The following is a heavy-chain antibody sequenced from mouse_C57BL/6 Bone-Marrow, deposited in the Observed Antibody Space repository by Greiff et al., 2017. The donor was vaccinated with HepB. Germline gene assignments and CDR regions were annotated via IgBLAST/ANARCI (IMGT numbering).Heavy chain of an antibody. D-gene: IGHD1-1*01. J-gene: IGHJ4*01. CDR3: TGERDYYGGSDGYAMDY. CDR1: GFTFSNYW. V-gene: IGHV6-3*01. CDR2: IRLKSDNYAT. Sequence: EVQLQESGGGLVQPGGSMKLSCVASGFTFSNYWMNWVRQSPEKGLEWVAQIRLKSDNYATHYAESVKGRFTISRDDSKRSVYLQMNNLRAEDTGVYYCTGERDYYGGSDGYAMDYWGQGTAVTVSS.